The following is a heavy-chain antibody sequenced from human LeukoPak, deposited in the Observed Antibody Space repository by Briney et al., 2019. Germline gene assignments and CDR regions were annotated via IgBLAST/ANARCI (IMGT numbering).Heavy chain of an antibody. CDR3: ARDHLPELLSHSYYFGMDV. Sequence: GRPLRLSCAASGFTFNSYAMHWVRQAPGKGLEWVALISYDGSNKYYPDSVKGQFTISRDNSKNTVYLQMSSLRAEDTAVYYCARDHLPELLSHSYYFGMDVWGQGTTVTVSS. V-gene: IGHV3-30-3*01. CDR2: ISYDGSNK. CDR1: GFTFNSYA. J-gene: IGHJ6*02. D-gene: IGHD2/OR15-2a*01.